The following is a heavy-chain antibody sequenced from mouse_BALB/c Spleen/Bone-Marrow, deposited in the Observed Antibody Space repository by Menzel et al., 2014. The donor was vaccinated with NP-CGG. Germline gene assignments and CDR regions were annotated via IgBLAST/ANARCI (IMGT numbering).Heavy chain of an antibody. CDR3: TTGFAY. CDR2: IRLKSNNYAT. J-gene: IGHJ3*01. V-gene: IGHV6-6*02. Sequence: EVKLMESGGGLVQPGGSMKLSCVASGFTFSNYWMNWVRRSPEKGLEWVAEIRLKSNNYATHYAESVKGRFTISRDDSKSSVYLQMNNLRAEDTGIYYCTTGFAYWGQGTLVTVSA. CDR1: GFTFSNYW.